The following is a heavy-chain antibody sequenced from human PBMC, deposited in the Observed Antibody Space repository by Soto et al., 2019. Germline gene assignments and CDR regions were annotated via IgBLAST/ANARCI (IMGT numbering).Heavy chain of an antibody. CDR3: AKRSSSSTFDY. CDR1: GFTFSSYA. J-gene: IGHJ4*02. D-gene: IGHD6-6*01. CDR2: ISGSDDRT. Sequence: EVQLLESGGGLVQPGASLRLSCAASGFTFSSYAMSWVRQAPGKGLEWVSVISGSDDRTYYADSVKGRFTISRDNSKNTLYLQMNTLRAEDTAVYYCAKRSSSSTFDYWGQGTLVTFSS. V-gene: IGHV3-23*01.